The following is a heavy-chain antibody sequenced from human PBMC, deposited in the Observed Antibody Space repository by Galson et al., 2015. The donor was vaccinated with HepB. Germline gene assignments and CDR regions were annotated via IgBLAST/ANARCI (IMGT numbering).Heavy chain of an antibody. V-gene: IGHV3-11*01. Sequence: SLRLSCAASGFTFSDYYMSWIRQAPGKGLGWVSYISSSGSTIYYADSVKGRFTISRDNAKNSLYLQMNSLRAEDTAVYYCASGFSGSYFSYWYFDLWGRGTLVTVSS. CDR1: GFTFSDYY. D-gene: IGHD1-26*01. J-gene: IGHJ2*01. CDR2: ISSSGSTI. CDR3: ASGFSGSYFSYWYFDL.